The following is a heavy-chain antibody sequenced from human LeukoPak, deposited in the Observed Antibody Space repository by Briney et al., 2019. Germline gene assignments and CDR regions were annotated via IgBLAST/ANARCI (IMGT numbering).Heavy chain of an antibody. CDR2: IYYSGST. D-gene: IGHD3-9*01. V-gene: IGHV4-59*01. CDR1: GGSITNYY. Sequence: PSETLSLTCIVSGGSITNYYWSWIRQSPGKGLEWIGYIYYSGSTNYNPSLKSRVTISVDTSKNQFSLKLSSVTAADTAVYYCARGRAYYDILTGYYMHDAFDIWGQGTMVTVSS. CDR3: ARGRAYYDILTGYYMHDAFDI. J-gene: IGHJ3*02.